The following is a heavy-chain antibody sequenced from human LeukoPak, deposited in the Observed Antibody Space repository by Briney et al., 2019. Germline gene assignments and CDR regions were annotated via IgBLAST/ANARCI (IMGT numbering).Heavy chain of an antibody. Sequence: SETLSLTCTVSGYSISNNYYWGWIRQPPGKGLEWIGSISQSGSTYYSPSLRGRVTISVDTSKNHFSLKLSSVTVADTALYYCAREPIVAAGLAKDWGQGILVTVSS. CDR1: GYSISNNYY. CDR3: AREPIVAAGLAKD. J-gene: IGHJ4*02. V-gene: IGHV4-38-2*02. D-gene: IGHD1-26*01. CDR2: ISQSGST.